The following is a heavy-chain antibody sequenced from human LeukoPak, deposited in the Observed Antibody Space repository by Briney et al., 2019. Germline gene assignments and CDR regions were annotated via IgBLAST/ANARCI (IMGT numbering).Heavy chain of an antibody. V-gene: IGHV3-30*04. CDR2: ISYDGSNK. CDR1: GFTFSSYA. CDR3: ATMRGGYEGYFDY. D-gene: IGHD3-16*01. J-gene: IGHJ4*02. Sequence: GRSLRLSCAASGFTFSSYAMHWVRQAPGKGLEWVAVISYDGSNKYYVDSVKGRFTISRDNSKNTLYLQMNSPRAKDTAVYYCATMRGGYEGYFDYWGQGTLVTVSS.